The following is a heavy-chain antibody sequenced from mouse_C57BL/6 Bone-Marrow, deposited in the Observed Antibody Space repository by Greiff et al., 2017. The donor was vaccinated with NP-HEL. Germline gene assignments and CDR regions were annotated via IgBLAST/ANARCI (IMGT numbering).Heavy chain of an antibody. V-gene: IGHV14-4*01. CDR1: GFNIKDDY. Sequence: DVQLQESGAELVRPGASVKLSCTASGFNIKDDYMHWVKQRPEQGLEWIGWIDPENGDTEYASKFQGKATITADTSSNTAYLQLSSLTSEDTAVYYCTSYWYFDVWGTGTTVTVSS. CDR2: IDPENGDT. J-gene: IGHJ1*03. CDR3: TSYWYFDV.